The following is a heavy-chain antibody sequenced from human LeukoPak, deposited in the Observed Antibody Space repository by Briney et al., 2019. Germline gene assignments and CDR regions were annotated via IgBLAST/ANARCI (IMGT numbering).Heavy chain of an antibody. CDR2: INHSGST. D-gene: IGHD6-13*01. J-gene: IGHJ6*03. V-gene: IGHV4-34*01. CDR3: ARHLRGSSWYPSYYYYYMDV. Sequence: PSETLSLTCAVYGGSFSGYYWSWIRQPPGKGLEWIGEINHSGSTNYNPSLKSRVTISVDTSKNQFSLKLSSVTAADTAVYYCARHLRGSSWYPSYYYYYMDVWGKGTTVTISS. CDR1: GGSFSGYY.